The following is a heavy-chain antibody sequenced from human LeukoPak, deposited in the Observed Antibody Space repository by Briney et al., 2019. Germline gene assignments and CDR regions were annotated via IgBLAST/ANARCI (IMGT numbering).Heavy chain of an antibody. Sequence: GASVKVSCKASGYTFTSYDINWVRQATGQGLEWMGWMNPNSGNTGYAQKFQGRVTMTRNTSISTAYMELSSLRSEDTAVYYCAVITVIAANAFDIWGQGTMVTVSS. CDR2: MNPNSGNT. CDR1: GYTFTSYD. D-gene: IGHD6-13*01. CDR3: AVITVIAANAFDI. J-gene: IGHJ3*02. V-gene: IGHV1-8*01.